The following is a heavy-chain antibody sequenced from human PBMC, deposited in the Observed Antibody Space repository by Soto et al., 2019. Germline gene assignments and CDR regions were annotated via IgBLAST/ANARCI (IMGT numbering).Heavy chain of an antibody. Sequence: SQTLSLTCPISGDSVSSNIAAWNWIRQSPSRGLEWLGRTYYRSKWYNDYAVSVKSRITINPDTSKNQFSLQLNSVTPEDTAVYYCARDRGGLDDFWSGYYLDDWGQGTQVTVSS. CDR3: ARDRGGLDDFWSGYYLDD. J-gene: IGHJ4*02. D-gene: IGHD3-3*01. CDR1: GDSVSSNIAA. V-gene: IGHV6-1*01. CDR2: TYYRSKWYN.